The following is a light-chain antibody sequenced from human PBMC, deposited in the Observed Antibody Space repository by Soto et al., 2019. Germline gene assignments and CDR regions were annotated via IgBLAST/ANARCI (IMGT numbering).Light chain of an antibody. CDR2: GAS. J-gene: IGKJ1*01. V-gene: IGKV3-15*01. CDR3: QQYNNWPPWT. CDR1: QDIRSS. Sequence: ETVLTQSPGTLSLSPGERVTLSCRASQDIRSSLAWYQQKPGQAPRLLIYGASIRATGVPATFSGSGSGTEFTLTISSLQSEDFAVYYCQQYNNWPPWTFGQGTKVDIK.